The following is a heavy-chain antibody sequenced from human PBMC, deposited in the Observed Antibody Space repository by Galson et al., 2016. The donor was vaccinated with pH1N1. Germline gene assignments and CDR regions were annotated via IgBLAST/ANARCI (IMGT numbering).Heavy chain of an antibody. V-gene: IGHV1-2*02. CDR3: AGILSTDYDFWSSYNLPFDL. CDR2: INPDSGGT. Sequence: SVKVSCKSSGYTFTDNFIHWVRQTPGQGLEWLGWINPDSGGTNYAQSFNDRVTMTRDTSINTIFMQLSSLRSDDTAIYFCAGILSTDYDFWSSYNLPFDLWGQGTLVTVSS. D-gene: IGHD3-3*01. J-gene: IGHJ4*02. CDR1: GYTFTDNF.